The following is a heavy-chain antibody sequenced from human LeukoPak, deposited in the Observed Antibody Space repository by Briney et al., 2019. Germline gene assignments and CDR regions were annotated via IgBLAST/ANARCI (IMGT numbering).Heavy chain of an antibody. CDR3: TKDNYCQRATCHGRWLDP. D-gene: IGHD2-15*01. Sequence: GGSLTLSCAASGFSIDDYAMHWVRQAPGKGLEWVAAIYWNSGGAVYADSVQGRFTISRDNPKNSLYLQMNSLRTEDTAFYYCTKDNYCQRATCHGRWLDPWGRETLVPVSS. CDR1: GFSIDDYA. J-gene: IGHJ5*02. V-gene: IGHV3-9*01. CDR2: IYWNSGGA.